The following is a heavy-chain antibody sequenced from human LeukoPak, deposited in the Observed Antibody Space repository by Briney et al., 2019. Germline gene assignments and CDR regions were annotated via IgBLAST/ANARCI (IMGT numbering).Heavy chain of an antibody. Sequence: ASVKISCKASGYTFTSYYMHWVRQAPGQGLEWMGIINPSGGSTSYAQKFQGRVTMTRDTSTSTVYMELSSLRSEDTAVYYCARDSAHMGSPYYFDYWGQGTLVTVSS. D-gene: IGHD2-21*01. CDR3: ARDSAHMGSPYYFDY. V-gene: IGHV1-46*01. CDR1: GYTFTSYY. J-gene: IGHJ4*02. CDR2: INPSGGST.